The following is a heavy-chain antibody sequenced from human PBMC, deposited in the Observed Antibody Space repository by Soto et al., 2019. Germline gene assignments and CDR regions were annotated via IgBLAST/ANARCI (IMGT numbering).Heavy chain of an antibody. CDR1: GFTFSAYN. CDR3: ARGRLGQLAYFDY. D-gene: IGHD6-6*01. V-gene: IGHV3-48*01. Sequence: EVRLVESGGALVQPGGSLRLSCAASGFTFSAYNMNWVRQAPGKGLEWVAYISSGGTTIYYADSVKGRFTISRDNSKNTLYLQMNSLRAEDTAVYYCARGRLGQLAYFDYWGQGTLVTVSS. CDR2: ISSGGTTI. J-gene: IGHJ4*02.